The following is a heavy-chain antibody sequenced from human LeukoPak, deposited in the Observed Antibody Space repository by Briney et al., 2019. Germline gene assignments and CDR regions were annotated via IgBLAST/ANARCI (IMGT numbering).Heavy chain of an antibody. CDR2: IRSKAYGGTT. V-gene: IGHV3-49*03. CDR3: TTYYYDSTSDFGY. D-gene: IGHD3-22*01. CDR1: GFIFGEYA. Sequence: PGGSLRLSCTASGFIFGEYAMSWFRQAPGKGLEWVGFIRSKAYGGTTEYAASVKGRFTISRDDSKSIAYLQMNSLKTEDTAVYYCTTYYYDSTSDFGYWGQGTLVTVSP. J-gene: IGHJ4*02.